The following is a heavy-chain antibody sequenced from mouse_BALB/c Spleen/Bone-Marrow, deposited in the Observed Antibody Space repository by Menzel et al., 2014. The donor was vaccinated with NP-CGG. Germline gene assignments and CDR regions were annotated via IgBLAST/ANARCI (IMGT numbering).Heavy chain of an antibody. CDR1: GFTFSDYY. D-gene: IGHD2-14*01. Sequence: EVNVVESGGGLVKPGGSLKLSWAASGFTFSDYYIYWVRQTPEKRLEWVATISDGGTYTYYPDTVKGRFTISRDNAKNNLYLQMNGLKSEDTAMYYCVRDGDYRYACFTYWGQGTLVTVSA. CDR2: ISDGGTYT. J-gene: IGHJ3*01. V-gene: IGHV5-4*02. CDR3: VRDGDYRYACFTY.